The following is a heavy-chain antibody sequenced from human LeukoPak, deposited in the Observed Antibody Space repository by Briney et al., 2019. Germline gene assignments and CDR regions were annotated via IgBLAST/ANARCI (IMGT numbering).Heavy chain of an antibody. CDR3: ARGETTVTSYLHY. J-gene: IGHJ4*02. Sequence: PGGSLRLSCAASGFTFSSYTMNWVRQAPGKGLEWVSYISSSSSTIYYADPVKGRFTISRDNAKNSLYLQMNSLRDEDTAVYYCARGETTVTSYLHYWGQGTLVTVSS. CDR1: GFTFSSYT. CDR2: ISSSSSTI. V-gene: IGHV3-48*02. D-gene: IGHD4-17*01.